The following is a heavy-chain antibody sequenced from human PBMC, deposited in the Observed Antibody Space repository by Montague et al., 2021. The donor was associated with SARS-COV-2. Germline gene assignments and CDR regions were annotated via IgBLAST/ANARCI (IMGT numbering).Heavy chain of an antibody. J-gene: IGHJ4*02. V-gene: IGHV3-74*01. CDR1: GFTFSNYW. CDR2: IKSDGSNT. D-gene: IGHD1-26*01. CDR3: ASPLWHWDLGVDY. Sequence: SLRLSCAASGFTFSNYWMHWVRQAPGKGLVWVPRIKSDGSNTNYADFVKGRFTISRDNAKNTLFLQMNSLTVEDTAVYYCASPLWHWDLGVDYWGQGTLVTVSS.